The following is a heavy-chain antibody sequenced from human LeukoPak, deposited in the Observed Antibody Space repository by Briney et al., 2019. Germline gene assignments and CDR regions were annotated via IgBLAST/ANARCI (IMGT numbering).Heavy chain of an antibody. CDR1: GYTFTSYG. J-gene: IGHJ4*02. D-gene: IGHD3-22*01. V-gene: IGHV1-18*01. CDR2: ISAYNGNT. CDR3: AGDLSVIVDGPFDY. Sequence: ASVKVSCKASGYTFTSYGISWVRQAPGQGLEWMGWISAYNGNTNYAQKLQGRVTMTTDTSTNTAYMELRSLRSDDTAVYYCAGDLSVIVDGPFDYWGQGTLVTVSS.